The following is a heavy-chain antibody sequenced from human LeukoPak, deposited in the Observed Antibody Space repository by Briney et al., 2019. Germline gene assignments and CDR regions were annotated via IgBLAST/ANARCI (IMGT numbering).Heavy chain of an antibody. CDR1: GFSLNTVGVG. Sequence: SGPTLVNPTQTLTLTCAFSGFSLNTVGVGVAWIRQPPGKALEWLALIYWDDDKRYSPSLKSRLTITKDTSGNQVVLTLTNVDPVDTATYYCAHFPSMIRGVIANIYFDHWGQGTLVAVSS. CDR3: AHFPSMIRGVIANIYFDH. D-gene: IGHD3-10*01. J-gene: IGHJ4*02. V-gene: IGHV2-5*02. CDR2: IYWDDDK.